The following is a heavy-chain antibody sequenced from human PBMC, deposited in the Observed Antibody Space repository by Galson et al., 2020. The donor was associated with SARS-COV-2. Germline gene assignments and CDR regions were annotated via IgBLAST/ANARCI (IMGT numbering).Heavy chain of an antibody. J-gene: IGHJ4*02. V-gene: IGHV3-53*01. CDR2: IYSGGST. Sequence: GSLKISCAASGFTVSSNYMSWVRQAPGKGLEWVSVIYSGGSTYYADSVKGRFTISRDNSKNTLYLQMNSLRAEDTAVYYCAREARGLDWGQGTLVTVSS. CDR1: GFTVSSNY. D-gene: IGHD3-10*01. CDR3: AREARGLD.